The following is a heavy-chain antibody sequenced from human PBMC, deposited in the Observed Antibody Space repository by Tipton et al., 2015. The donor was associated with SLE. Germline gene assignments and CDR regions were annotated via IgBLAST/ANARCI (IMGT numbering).Heavy chain of an antibody. D-gene: IGHD3-22*01. CDR3: ARDEYRYDTTGYHLLGHFDF. V-gene: IGHV4-59*12. J-gene: IGHJ4*02. CDR2: VYNSGRT. CDR1: GGSISTYY. Sequence: TLSLTCTVSGGSISTYYWSWIRQPPGKGLEWLGYVYNSGRTSYNPSLESRVAISIDTSKNQFSLKLSSVTAADTAVYYCARDEYRYDTTGYHLLGHFDFWGQGTLVTVSS.